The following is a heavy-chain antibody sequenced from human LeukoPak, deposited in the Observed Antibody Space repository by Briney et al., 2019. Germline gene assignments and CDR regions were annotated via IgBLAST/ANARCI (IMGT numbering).Heavy chain of an antibody. CDR2: MSYSGST. V-gene: IGHV4-39*01. CDR3: ARSSGYCSVSVCRGIDS. CDR1: GGSICSSSYY. Sequence: SETLSLTCTVSGGSICSSSYYWGWIRQPPGKGLEWIGSMSYSGSTYHNPSLKSRVTLSVDTSKNQFSLKLSSVTAADTAIYYCARSSGYCSVSVCRGIDSWGQGSLITVSS. D-gene: IGHD2-15*01. J-gene: IGHJ4*02.